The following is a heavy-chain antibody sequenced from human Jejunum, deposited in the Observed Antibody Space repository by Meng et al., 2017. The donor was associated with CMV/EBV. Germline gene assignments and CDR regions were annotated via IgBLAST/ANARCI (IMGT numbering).Heavy chain of an antibody. CDR1: RLPLDSYG. V-gene: IGHV3-33*08. CDR3: ARDNDGSSHYSQFDY. J-gene: IGHJ4*02. Sequence: SRLPLDSYGIHLVRQFPGKVLEWVAVLWYDGSRKYFADSVQGRFSISRDDSKNTVYLQMNSLRAEDTAVYYCARDNDGSSHYSQFDYWGQGTLVTVSS. CDR2: LWYDGSRK. D-gene: IGHD3-22*01.